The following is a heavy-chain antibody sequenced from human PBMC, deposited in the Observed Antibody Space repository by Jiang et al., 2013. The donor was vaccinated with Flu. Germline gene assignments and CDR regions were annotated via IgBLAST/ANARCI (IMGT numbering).Heavy chain of an antibody. CDR2: IYYSGST. J-gene: IGHJ4*02. CDR1: GGSITSYY. CDR3: ARGPTRYYFDY. V-gene: IGHV4-59*01. Sequence: PGLVKPSETLSLTCTVSGGSITSYYWSWIRQAPGKGLEWIGYIYYSGSTNYNPSLKSRVTISLDTSKNQFSLKLTSVTTADTARYFCARGPTRYYFDYWGQGALVTVSS.